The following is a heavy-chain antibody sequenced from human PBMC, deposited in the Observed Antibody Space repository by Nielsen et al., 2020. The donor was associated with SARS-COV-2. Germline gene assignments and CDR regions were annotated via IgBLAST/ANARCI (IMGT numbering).Heavy chain of an antibody. V-gene: IGHV4-30-4*01. Sequence: WIRQPPGKGLEWIGYIYYSGSTYYNPSLKSRVTISVDTSKNQFSPKLSSVTAADTAVYYCASLPVVPAAISSYGSYYFDYWGQGTLVTVSS. J-gene: IGHJ4*02. D-gene: IGHD2-2*02. CDR2: IYYSGST. CDR3: ASLPVVPAAISSYGSYYFDY.